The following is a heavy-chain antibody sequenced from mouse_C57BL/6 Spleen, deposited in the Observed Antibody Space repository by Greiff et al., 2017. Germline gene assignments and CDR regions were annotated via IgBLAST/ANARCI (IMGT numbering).Heavy chain of an antibody. V-gene: IGHV1-9*01. CDR3: ARRGLHYYGSSYAMDY. CDR1: GYTFTGYW. D-gene: IGHD1-1*01. J-gene: IGHJ4*01. CDR2: ILPGSGST. Sequence: QVQLQQSGAELMKPGASVKLSCKATGYTFTGYWIEWVKQRPGHGLEWIGEILPGSGSTNYNEKFKGKATFTADTSSNTAYMQLSSLTTEDSAIYYCARRGLHYYGSSYAMDYWGQGTSVTVSS.